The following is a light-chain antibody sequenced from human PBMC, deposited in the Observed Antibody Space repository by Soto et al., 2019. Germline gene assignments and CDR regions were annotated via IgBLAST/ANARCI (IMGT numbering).Light chain of an antibody. Sequence: QSVLTPPPSVSGAPGQRVTISCTGSSSNIGAGYDVHWYQQLPGTAPKLLIYGDNNRPSGVPDRFSGSKSGTSASLAITGLQAEDEADYYCQSYASSLSAWVFGGGTKPTVL. V-gene: IGLV1-40*01. J-gene: IGLJ3*02. CDR1: SSNIGAGYD. CDR3: QSYASSLSAWV. CDR2: GDN.